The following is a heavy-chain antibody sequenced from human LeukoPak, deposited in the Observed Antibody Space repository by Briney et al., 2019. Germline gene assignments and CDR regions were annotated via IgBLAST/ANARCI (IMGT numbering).Heavy chain of an antibody. CDR2: ISYDGSNK. CDR1: GFTFSSYG. CDR3: ARLLAY. D-gene: IGHD2-21*01. J-gene: IGHJ4*02. V-gene: IGHV3-30*03. Sequence: GRSLRLSCAASGFTFSSYGMHWVRQAPGKGLEWVAVISYDGSNKYYADSVKGRFTISRDNSKNTLYLQMNSLRAEDTAVYYCARLLAYWGQGTLVTVSS.